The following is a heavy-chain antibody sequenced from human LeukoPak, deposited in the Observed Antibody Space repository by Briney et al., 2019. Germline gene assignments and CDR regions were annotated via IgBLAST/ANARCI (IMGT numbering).Heavy chain of an antibody. J-gene: IGHJ6*03. CDR2: INHSGST. D-gene: IGHD2-15*01. CDR3: ARGYCSGGSCYSYYYYNYMDV. CDR1: GGSFSGYY. Sequence: SETLSLTCAVYGGSFSGYYWSWIRQPPGKGLEWIGEINHSGSTNYNPSLKSRVTISVDTSKNQFSLKLSSVTAADTAVYYCARGYCSGGSCYSYYYYNYMDVWGKGTTVTVSS. V-gene: IGHV4-34*01.